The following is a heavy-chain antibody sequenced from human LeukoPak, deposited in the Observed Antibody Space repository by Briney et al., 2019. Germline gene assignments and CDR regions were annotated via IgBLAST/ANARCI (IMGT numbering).Heavy chain of an antibody. J-gene: IGHJ4*02. Sequence: SETLSLTCTVSGGSISSGTYYWSWIRQPAGKGLEWIGRIYPSRSTNYNPSLKSRVTISVDTSKNQFSLKLSSVTAADTAVYYCARDNPFKYDYVNWGQGTLVTVSS. D-gene: IGHD3-16*01. CDR1: GGSISSGTYY. V-gene: IGHV4-61*02. CDR3: ARDNPFKYDYVN. CDR2: IYPSRST.